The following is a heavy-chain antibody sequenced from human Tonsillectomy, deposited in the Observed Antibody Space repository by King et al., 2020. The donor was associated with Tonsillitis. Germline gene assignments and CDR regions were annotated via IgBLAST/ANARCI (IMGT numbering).Heavy chain of an antibody. CDR3: AKGGYCNVPSCSVLFDP. CDR2: ISGSGGTI. Sequence: VQLVESGGGLVQPGGSLRLSCAASGFTFSNYAMSWVRQAPGKGLEWVSLISGSGGTIYYTDSVRGRFTISRDNSKSTLFLQRNSLRAEDTAVYYCAKGGYCNVPSCSVLFDPWGQGTLVTVSS. J-gene: IGHJ5*02. CDR1: GFTFSNYA. V-gene: IGHV3-23*04. D-gene: IGHD2-2*03.